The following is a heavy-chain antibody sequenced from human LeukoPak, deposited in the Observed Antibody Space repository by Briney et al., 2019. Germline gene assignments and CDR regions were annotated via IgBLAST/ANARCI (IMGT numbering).Heavy chain of an antibody. J-gene: IGHJ3*02. V-gene: IGHV3-23*01. Sequence: PGGSLRLSCKGSGFTFTNACMSWVRLAPGKGLEWVSAISGSGGSTYYADSVKGRFTISRDNSKNTLYLQMNSLRAEDTAVYYCAKDIVVVPAAMGAFDIWGQGTMVTVSS. CDR2: ISGSGGST. D-gene: IGHD2-2*01. CDR1: GFTFTNAC. CDR3: AKDIVVVPAAMGAFDI.